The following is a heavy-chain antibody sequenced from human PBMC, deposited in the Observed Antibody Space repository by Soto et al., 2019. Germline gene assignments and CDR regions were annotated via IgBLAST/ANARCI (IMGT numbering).Heavy chain of an antibody. CDR3: ARLRIVVVPAAADWFDP. V-gene: IGHV4-59*08. D-gene: IGHD2-2*01. Sequence: SGTLSLTCTFSGGSISSYYWSWIPQPPGKGLEWIGYIYYSGSTNYNPSLKSRVTISVDTSKNQFSLKLSSVTAADTAVYYCARLRIVVVPAAADWFDPWGQGTLVTVSS. CDR2: IYYSGST. CDR1: GGSISSYY. J-gene: IGHJ5*02.